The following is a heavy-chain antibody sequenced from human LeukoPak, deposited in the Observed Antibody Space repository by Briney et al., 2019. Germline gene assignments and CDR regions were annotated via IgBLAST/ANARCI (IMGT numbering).Heavy chain of an antibody. CDR3: AGSTYDNWFDP. D-gene: IGHD2-8*01. V-gene: IGHV4-39*01. CDR1: GGSFSSSSYY. Sequence: SETLSLSCTVSGGSFSSSSYYCGRKRQPPGQGLVWVGSIYHSGSTYYNPSLKSRVTLSVETSKNQFSPKLSSVSAADTAVYYCAGSTYDNWFDPWGQGTLVTVSS. J-gene: IGHJ5*02. CDR2: IYHSGST.